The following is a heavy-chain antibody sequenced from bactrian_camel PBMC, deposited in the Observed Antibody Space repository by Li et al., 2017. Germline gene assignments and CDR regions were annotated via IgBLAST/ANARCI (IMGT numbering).Heavy chain of an antibody. D-gene: IGHD6*01. CDR2: IDIDGLTTYGDIDGGA. V-gene: IGHV3S40*01. J-gene: IGHJ7*01. CDR1: GFTYATYC. Sequence: VQLVESGGASVHSGESLELSCQASGFTYATYCMGWFRQAPGKEREMVAAIDIDGLTTYGDIDGGAGYGDSVKGRFTVSRDNAANTVYLQMNSLKPEDTAVYYCAADPGGFVVAGQCADYVGMPDWGKGTQVTVS.